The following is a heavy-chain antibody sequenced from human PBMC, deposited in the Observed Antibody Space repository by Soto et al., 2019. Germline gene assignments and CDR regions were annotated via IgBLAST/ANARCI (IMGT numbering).Heavy chain of an antibody. CDR2: IYWDDDK. D-gene: IGHD1-26*01. J-gene: IGHJ4*02. Sequence: SGPTLVKPTQPLTLTCTFSGFSLSTSGVGVGWIRQPPGKALEWLALIYWDDDKRYSPSLKSRLTITKDTSKNQVVLTMTNMDPVDTATYYCAHRRAGGYYFDYWGQGTLVTVSS. CDR3: AHRRAGGYYFDY. CDR1: GFSLSTSGVG. V-gene: IGHV2-5*02.